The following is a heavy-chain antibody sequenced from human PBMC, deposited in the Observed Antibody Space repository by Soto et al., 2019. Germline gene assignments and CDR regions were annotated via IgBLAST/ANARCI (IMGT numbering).Heavy chain of an antibody. Sequence: ASVKVSCKASGYTFTSYYMHWVRQANGQGLEWMGIINPSGGSTSYAQKFQGRVTMTRDTSTSTVYMELSSLRSEDTAVYYCARDHRKSIAVANFDYWGQGTLVTVSS. D-gene: IGHD6-19*01. CDR2: INPSGGST. V-gene: IGHV1-46*03. CDR3: ARDHRKSIAVANFDY. CDR1: GYTFTSYY. J-gene: IGHJ4*02.